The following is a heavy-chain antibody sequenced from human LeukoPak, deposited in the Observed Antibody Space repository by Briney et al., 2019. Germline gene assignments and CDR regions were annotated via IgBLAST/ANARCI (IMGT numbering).Heavy chain of an antibody. D-gene: IGHD3-22*01. CDR1: GFTFASYG. J-gene: IGHJ1*01. CDR3: AIMHGYYDGTGYWVQ. CDR2: ITTNGGST. V-gene: IGHV3-23*01. Sequence: GGSLRLSCAASGFTFASYGMSWVRQAPGKGLEWVSFITTNGGSTSYADSVEGRFTILRDNPRNTLYMQMNSLRDENTAVYYCAIMHGYYDGTGYWVQWGQGTLVTVSS.